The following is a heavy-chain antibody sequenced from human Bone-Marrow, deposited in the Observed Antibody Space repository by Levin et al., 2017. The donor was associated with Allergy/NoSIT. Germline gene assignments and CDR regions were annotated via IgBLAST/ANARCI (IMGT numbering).Heavy chain of an antibody. CDR2: IDWDDDT. V-gene: IGHV2-70*04. Sequence: ESGPTLVKPTQTLTLTCTLSGFSLTTSGVRMSWIRQSPGKALEWLARIDWDDDTFYSTSLRPRLTISKDTSKNQVVLTMTNMDPVDTATYYCARIQADYGLTFDVWGPGTRVTVSS. CDR1: GFSLTTSGVR. J-gene: IGHJ3*01. D-gene: IGHD4-17*01. CDR3: ARIQADYGLTFDV.